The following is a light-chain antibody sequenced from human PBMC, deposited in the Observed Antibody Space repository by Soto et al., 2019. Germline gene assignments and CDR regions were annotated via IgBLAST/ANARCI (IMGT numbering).Light chain of an antibody. J-gene: IGKJ3*01. CDR1: QSVSNY. CDR2: DAS. Sequence: ETVLTQSPATLSLSPGERATLSCRASQSVSNYLGWYQQKPGQSPRLLIYDASKRATGIPARFSGSGSGTDFTLTISSLEPEDFAVYYFQQRYTWPSFGPGTKVDIK. V-gene: IGKV3-11*01. CDR3: QQRYTWPS.